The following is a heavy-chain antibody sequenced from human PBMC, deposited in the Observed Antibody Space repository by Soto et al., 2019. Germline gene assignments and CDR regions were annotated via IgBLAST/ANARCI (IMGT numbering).Heavy chain of an antibody. J-gene: IGHJ6*03. CDR1: GGSISSYY. CDR2: IYYSGST. V-gene: IGHV4-59*01. Sequence: PSETLSLTCTVSGGSISSYYWSWIRQPPGKGLEWIGYIYYSGSTNYNPSLKSRVTISVDTSKNQFSLKLSSVTAADTAVYYCASHRRPYYHYMDVWGKGTTVTVSS. CDR3: ASHRRPYYHYMDV.